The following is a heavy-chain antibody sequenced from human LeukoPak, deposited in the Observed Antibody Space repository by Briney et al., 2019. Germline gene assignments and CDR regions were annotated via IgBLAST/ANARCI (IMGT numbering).Heavy chain of an antibody. D-gene: IGHD5-18*01. Sequence: PSETLSLTCAVYGGSFSGYYWSWIRQPPGKGLEWIGYIYYSGSTNYNPSLKSRVTISVDTSKNQFSLKLSSVTAADTAVYYCAGQGIQLWLRGGPIDIWGQGTMVTVSS. V-gene: IGHV4-59*08. CDR2: IYYSGST. CDR3: AGQGIQLWLRGGPIDI. CDR1: GGSFSGYY. J-gene: IGHJ3*02.